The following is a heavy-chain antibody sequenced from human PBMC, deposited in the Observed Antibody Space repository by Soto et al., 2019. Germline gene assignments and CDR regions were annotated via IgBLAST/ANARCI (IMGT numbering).Heavy chain of an antibody. Sequence: QVQLQESGPGLVKPSQTLSLTCTVSGGSISSGDYFWRWIRQPPGKGLEWIGYIHYSGSTYYNPSLKSRVTISVDTSKNQFSLKLSSVTAADTAVYYCASSIAAAKIDPWGQGTLVTVSS. J-gene: IGHJ5*02. CDR2: IHYSGST. CDR1: GGSISSGDYF. CDR3: ASSIAAAKIDP. D-gene: IGHD6-13*01. V-gene: IGHV4-30-4*01.